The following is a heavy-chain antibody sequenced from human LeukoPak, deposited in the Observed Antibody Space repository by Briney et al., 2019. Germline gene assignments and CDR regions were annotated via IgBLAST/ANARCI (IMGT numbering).Heavy chain of an antibody. D-gene: IGHD3-10*01. J-gene: IGHJ4*02. Sequence: SVKVSCKASGGTFSSYAISWVRQAPGQGLEWMGRVIPILGIANYAQKFQGRVTITADKSTSTAYMELSSLRSEDTAVYYCARAYGSGFDYWGQGTLVTVSS. V-gene: IGHV1-69*04. CDR2: VIPILGIA. CDR3: ARAYGSGFDY. CDR1: GGTFSSYA.